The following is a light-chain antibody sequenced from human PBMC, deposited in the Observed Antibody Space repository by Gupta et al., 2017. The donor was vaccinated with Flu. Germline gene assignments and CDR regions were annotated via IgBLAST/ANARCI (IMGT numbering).Light chain of an antibody. Sequence: NFLLTQPHSVSESPGKTVVISCTRSSGSVVSNYVQWLQQRPGSSPSTVIYEDDKRPSGVPDRFSGFIDSSSNSASLRISGLKTEDEADDYCQSYDSDIRGGVLGGGTKLTVL. CDR2: EDD. V-gene: IGLV6-57*01. CDR1: SGSVVSNY. J-gene: IGLJ3*02. CDR3: QSYDSDIRGGV.